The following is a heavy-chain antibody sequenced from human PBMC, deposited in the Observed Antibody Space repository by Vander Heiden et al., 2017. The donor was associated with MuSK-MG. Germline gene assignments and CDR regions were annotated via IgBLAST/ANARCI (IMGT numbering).Heavy chain of an antibody. V-gene: IGHV1-46*01. J-gene: IGHJ1*01. D-gene: IGHD3-3*02. CDR2: INPSGGST. CDR1: GYTFTSYY. Sequence: QVQLVQSGAEVKKPGASVQVSCTASGYTFTSYYMHWVRQAPGQGLEWMGIINPSGGSTSYAQKFQGRVTMTRDTSTSTVYMELSSLRSEDTAVYYCARHSDSISIGRYFQHWGQGTLVTVSS. CDR3: ARHSDSISIGRYFQH.